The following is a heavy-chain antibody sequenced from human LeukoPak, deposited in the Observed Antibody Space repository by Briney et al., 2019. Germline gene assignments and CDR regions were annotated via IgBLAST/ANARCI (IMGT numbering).Heavy chain of an antibody. D-gene: IGHD4-17*01. V-gene: IGHV3-15*01. Sequence: GGSLRLSCAASGFSFTNAWMSWVRQPPGEGLEWVGRIKSKTDGGAADYAAPVKGRFSISRDDSKNTLYLQMNSLKTEDTAVYYCTTDPGDYEDYWGQGTLVTASS. CDR3: TTDPGDYEDY. J-gene: IGHJ4*02. CDR2: IKSKTDGGAA. CDR1: GFSFTNAW.